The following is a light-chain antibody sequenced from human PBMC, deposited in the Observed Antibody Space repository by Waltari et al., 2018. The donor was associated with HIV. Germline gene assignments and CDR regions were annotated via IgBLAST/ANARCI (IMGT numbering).Light chain of an antibody. CDR1: TGDVPTGHY. V-gene: IGLV7-46*01. CDR2: DTT. CDR3: LLSYSGARV. Sequence: HAVVTQEPSLTVSPGGTVTLTCGSSTGDVPTGHYAYWFQQMPGQAPRTLIYDTTHKHSWTPARFSGSLPGGKAALTLSGAQPEDEAEYYCLLSYSGARVFGGGTKLTVL. J-gene: IGLJ3*02.